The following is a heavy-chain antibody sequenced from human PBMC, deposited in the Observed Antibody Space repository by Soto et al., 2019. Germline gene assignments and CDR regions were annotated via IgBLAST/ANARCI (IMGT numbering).Heavy chain of an antibody. D-gene: IGHD2-21*02. CDR1: GGSISSGDYY. CDR3: ARDLWGYCGTDCYPLDV. Sequence: SETLSLTCTVSGGSISSGDYYWSWIRQPPGKGLEWIGYIYYSGSTYYNPSLKSRVTISVDTSKNQFSLKLSSVTAADTAVYYCARDLWGYCGTDCYPLDVWGQGTTVTVSS. CDR2: IYYSGST. J-gene: IGHJ6*02. V-gene: IGHV4-30-4*01.